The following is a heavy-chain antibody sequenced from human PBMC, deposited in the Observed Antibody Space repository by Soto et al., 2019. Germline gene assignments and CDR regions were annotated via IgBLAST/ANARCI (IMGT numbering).Heavy chain of an antibody. Sequence: PSETLSLTCAVYGGSFSGYYWSWIRQPPGKGLEWIGEINHSGSTNYNPSLKSRVTISVDTSKNQFSLKLSSVTAADTAVYYCARDSSHNYYGMDVWGQGTTVTV. CDR1: GGSFSGYY. CDR2: INHSGST. J-gene: IGHJ6*02. D-gene: IGHD6-13*01. V-gene: IGHV4-34*01. CDR3: ARDSSHNYYGMDV.